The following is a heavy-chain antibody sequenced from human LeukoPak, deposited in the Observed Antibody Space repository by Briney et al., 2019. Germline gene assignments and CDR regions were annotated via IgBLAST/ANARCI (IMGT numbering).Heavy chain of an antibody. CDR3: ATSGTWSSIDF. Sequence: SETLSLTCAISGGSISSYYWTWIRQSPVRGLEWMGQIDYSGSTTYKPSLESRVSMSIDMSRRQSSLTLTSVTAADTAVYFCATSGTWSSIDFWGQGTLVTVSS. CDR2: IDYSGST. V-gene: IGHV4-59*01. CDR1: GGSISSYY. D-gene: IGHD6-13*01. J-gene: IGHJ4*02.